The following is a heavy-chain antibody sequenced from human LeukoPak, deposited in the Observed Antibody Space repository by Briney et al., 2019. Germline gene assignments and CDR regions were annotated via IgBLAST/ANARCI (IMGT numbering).Heavy chain of an antibody. CDR2: INPNSGGT. CDR1: GYTFTVYY. V-gene: IGHV1-2*02. J-gene: IGHJ4*02. D-gene: IGHD6-13*01. CDR3: ARPLVGIKSSSWYRDY. Sequence: ASVRVSCKASGYTFTVYYMHWVRQAPGQGLEWMGWINPNSGGTNYAQKFQGRVTITRDTSISTAYMELSRLRSDDTAVYYCARPLVGIKSSSWYRDYWGQGTLVTVSS.